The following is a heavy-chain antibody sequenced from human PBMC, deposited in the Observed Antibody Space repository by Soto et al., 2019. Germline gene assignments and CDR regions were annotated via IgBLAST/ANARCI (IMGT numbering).Heavy chain of an antibody. CDR1: GFTFDDYA. CDR3: AKVMNPGIAVAGKAEYFQH. V-gene: IGHV3-9*01. J-gene: IGHJ1*01. CDR2: ISWNSGSI. Sequence: EVQLVESGGGLVQPGRSLRLSCAASGFTFDDYAMHWVGQAPGKGLEWVSGISWNSGSIGYADSVKGRFTISRDNAKNSLYLQMNSLRAEDTALYYCAKVMNPGIAVAGKAEYFQHWGQGTLVTVSS. D-gene: IGHD6-19*01.